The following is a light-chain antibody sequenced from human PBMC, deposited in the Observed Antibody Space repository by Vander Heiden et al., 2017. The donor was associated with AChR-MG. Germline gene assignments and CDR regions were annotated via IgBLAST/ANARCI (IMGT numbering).Light chain of an antibody. CDR3: QQYNNWPT. V-gene: IGKV3-15*01. CDR2: DAS. Sequence: EIVMTQSPATLSVSPGDRATLSCGASQSVSSNLAWYQQKPGQAPRLLIYDASTRATGIAARFSGSWSGTEFTLTISSLQSEDFAVYYCQQYNNWPTFGGGTKVEIK. CDR1: QSVSSN. J-gene: IGKJ4*01.